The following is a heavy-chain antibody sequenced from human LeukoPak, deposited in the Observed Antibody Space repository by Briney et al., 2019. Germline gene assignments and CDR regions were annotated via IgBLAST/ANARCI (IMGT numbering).Heavy chain of an antibody. Sequence: PSETLSLTCTVSGGSISSANYYWGWIRRPPGKGLEWIGSVYNSGSTYYNPSLKSRVIVSLDTSKNQFSLKLSSVTAADTAVYYCARQAVGATTQIDYWGQGTLVTVSS. D-gene: IGHD1-26*01. J-gene: IGHJ4*02. CDR2: VYNSGST. CDR1: GGSISSANYY. CDR3: ARQAVGATTQIDY. V-gene: IGHV4-39*01.